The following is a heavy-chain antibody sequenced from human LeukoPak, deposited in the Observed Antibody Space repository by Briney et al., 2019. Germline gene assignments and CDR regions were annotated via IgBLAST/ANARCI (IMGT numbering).Heavy chain of an antibody. CDR1: GGSISSYY. D-gene: IGHD6-13*01. CDR2: ISNSGRT. CDR3: ARGTSSSWYQN. V-gene: IGHV4-59*01. J-gene: IGHJ4*02. Sequence: SETLSLTCTVSGGSISSYYWTWIRQPPGKGLEWIGCISNSGRTNRNPSLKSRVTISVDTSKNQFSLKMSSVTAADTAVYYCARGTSSSWYQNWGQGTLVTVSS.